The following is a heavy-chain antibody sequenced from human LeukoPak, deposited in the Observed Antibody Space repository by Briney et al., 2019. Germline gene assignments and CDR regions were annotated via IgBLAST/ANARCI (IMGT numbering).Heavy chain of an antibody. J-gene: IGHJ4*02. CDR2: IYSGGTT. D-gene: IGHD3-22*01. CDR3: ARDSRGLSYFDY. CDR1: GFTVSSNY. Sequence: PGGSLRLSCAASGFTVSSNYMSWVRQAPGKGLEWVSVIYSGGTTYYADSVKGRFTISRDNSKNTLYLQMNSLRAKDTAVYYCARDSRGLSYFDYWGQGTLVTVSS. V-gene: IGHV3-66*01.